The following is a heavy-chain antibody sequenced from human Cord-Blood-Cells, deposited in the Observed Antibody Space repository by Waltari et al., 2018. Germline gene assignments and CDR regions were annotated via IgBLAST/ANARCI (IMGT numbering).Heavy chain of an antibody. J-gene: IGHJ4*02. Sequence: QVQLQQWGAGLLKPLETLSLTCAVYGGSFSGYYWSWIRQPPGKGLEWIGEINHSGSTNYNPSLKSRVTISVDTSKNQFSLKLSSVTAADTAVYYCARLGSSSQYYFDYWGQGTLVTVSS. CDR3: ARLGSSSQYYFDY. CDR2: INHSGST. V-gene: IGHV4-34*01. CDR1: GGSFSGYY. D-gene: IGHD6-6*01.